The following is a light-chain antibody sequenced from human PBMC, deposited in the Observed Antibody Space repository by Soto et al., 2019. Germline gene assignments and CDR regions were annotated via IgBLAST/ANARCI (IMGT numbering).Light chain of an antibody. CDR1: QSVSSY. Sequence: EIVLTQSPATLSLSPGERATLSCRASQSVSSYLAWYQQKPGQAPRLLIYDASNRATGIPARFSGSGSGTDFTLTISSLEPEDFAVYYCQQHISWPLTLGGGTKVDIK. J-gene: IGKJ4*01. CDR3: QQHISWPLT. V-gene: IGKV3-11*01. CDR2: DAS.